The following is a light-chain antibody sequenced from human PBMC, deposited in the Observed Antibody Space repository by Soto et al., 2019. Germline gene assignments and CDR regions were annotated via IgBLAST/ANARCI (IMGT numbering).Light chain of an antibody. CDR1: QGVGDR. V-gene: IGKV1D-16*01. CDR3: QQYSTYPT. CDR2: AAS. J-gene: IGKJ4*01. Sequence: DIQMTQSPSSLSASAGDRVTVTCRASQGVGDRVAWYQVKPGKAPMSLIYAASHLQTWIPSRFSGSGYGTDFTLTISSLQPEDFARYYCQQYSTYPTFGGGTKVEIK.